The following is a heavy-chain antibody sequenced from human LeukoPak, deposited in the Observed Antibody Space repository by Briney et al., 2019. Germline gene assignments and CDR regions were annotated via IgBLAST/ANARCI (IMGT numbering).Heavy chain of an antibody. D-gene: IGHD6-19*01. CDR2: IIPIFGTA. J-gene: IGHJ4*02. CDR3: ASQILYSSGWSFDH. Sequence: ASVKVSCKASGGTFSSYAISWVRQAPGQGLEWMGRIIPIFGTANYAQKFQGRVTITADKSTSTAYMELSSLRSEDTAVYYCASQILYSSGWSFDHWGTGTLVTVSS. CDR1: GGTFSSYA. V-gene: IGHV1-69*06.